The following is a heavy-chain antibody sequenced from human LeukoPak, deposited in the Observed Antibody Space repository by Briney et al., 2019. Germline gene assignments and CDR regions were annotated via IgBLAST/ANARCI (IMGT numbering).Heavy chain of an antibody. CDR2: VFFTGNT. CDR1: GGSMSGAY. J-gene: IGHJ5*02. Sequence: SETLSLTCTVSGGSMSGAYWSWIRQPPGKGLEWIGYVFFTGNTSYNPSLGSRLTISVDTSKNQFSLKLSSVTAADTAVYYCARDGSSTSPTFDPWGQGTLVTVSS. V-gene: IGHV4-59*01. D-gene: IGHD2-2*01. CDR3: ARDGSSTSPTFDP.